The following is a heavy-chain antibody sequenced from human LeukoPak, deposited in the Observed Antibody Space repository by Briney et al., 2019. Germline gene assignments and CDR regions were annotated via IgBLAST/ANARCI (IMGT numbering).Heavy chain of an antibody. J-gene: IGHJ4*02. CDR3: ARGDSDIVVVPAAIPFDY. D-gene: IGHD2-2*01. CDR2: INPSGGST. CDR1: GYTFTSYY. V-gene: IGHV1-46*01. Sequence: ASVKVSCKASGYTFTSYYMHWVRQAPGQGLEWMGIINPSGGSTSYAQKFQGRVTMTRDMSTSTVYTELSSLRSEDTAVYYCARGDSDIVVVPAAIPFDYWGQGTLVTVSS.